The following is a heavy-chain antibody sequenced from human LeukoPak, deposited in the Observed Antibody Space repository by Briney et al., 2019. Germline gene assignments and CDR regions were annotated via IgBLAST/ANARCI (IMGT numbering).Heavy chain of an antibody. J-gene: IGHJ5*02. Sequence: SSETLSLTCTVSGGSISSGDYYWSWIRQPPGKGLEWIGYIYYSGSTYYNPSLKSRVTISVDTSKNQLSLKLSSVTAADTAVYYCARLTSAVAGSPNPWGQGTLVTVSS. CDR1: GGSISSGDYY. D-gene: IGHD6-19*01. CDR3: ARLTSAVAGSPNP. V-gene: IGHV4-30-4*08. CDR2: IYYSGST.